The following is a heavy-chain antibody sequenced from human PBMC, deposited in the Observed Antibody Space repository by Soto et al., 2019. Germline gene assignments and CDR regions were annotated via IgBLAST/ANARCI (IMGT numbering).Heavy chain of an antibody. CDR2: IYPGDSDT. Sequence: GESLKISCKGSGYSFTSYWIGWVRQMPGKGLEWMGIIYPGDSDTRYSPSFQGQVTISADKSISTAYLQWSSLKASDTAMYYCARIYCSGGSCYSFLNYYYYYMDVWGKGTTVTVSS. CDR3: ARIYCSGGSCYSFLNYYYYYMDV. V-gene: IGHV5-51*01. CDR1: GYSFTSYW. D-gene: IGHD2-15*01. J-gene: IGHJ6*03.